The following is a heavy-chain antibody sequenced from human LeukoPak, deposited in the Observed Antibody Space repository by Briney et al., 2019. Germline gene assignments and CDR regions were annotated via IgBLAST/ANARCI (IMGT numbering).Heavy chain of an antibody. Sequence: GGSLRLSCVGSGFTFSGYNMNWVRQAPGKGLEWVSSISSSTSYIHYADSVRGRFTISRDNAKSSVYLQMNSLRAEDTAVYYCATDPWQGRGLLDYWGQGTLVTVSS. CDR2: ISSSTSYI. D-gene: IGHD3-10*01. CDR1: GFTFSGYN. CDR3: ATDPWQGRGLLDY. J-gene: IGHJ4*02. V-gene: IGHV3-21*01.